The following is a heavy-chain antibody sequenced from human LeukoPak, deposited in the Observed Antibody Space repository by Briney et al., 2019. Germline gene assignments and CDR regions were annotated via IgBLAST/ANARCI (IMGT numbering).Heavy chain of an antibody. D-gene: IGHD4-11*01. V-gene: IGHV1-18*01. Sequence: ASVKLSCKASGYTFTSYGMSWVRQAPGQGLDRMGWITAYGDNASYSPKFRGRVTMTTDTSTSTAYVELRSLRSDDTAIYYCARVHSNYVDFWGQGTLVSVSS. CDR1: GYTFTSYG. J-gene: IGHJ4*02. CDR2: ITAYGDNA. CDR3: ARVHSNYVDF.